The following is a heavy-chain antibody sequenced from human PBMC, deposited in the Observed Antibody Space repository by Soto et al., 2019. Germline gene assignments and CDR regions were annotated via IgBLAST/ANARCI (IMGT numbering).Heavy chain of an antibody. D-gene: IGHD2-2*01. Sequence: GGSLRLSCAASGFTFSSYGMHWVRQAPGKGLEWVAVIWYDGSNKYYANSVKGRFTIARDKSKNTLYLQMNSLRAEDTAVYYCARDEADIVVVPAAMRNYYYYYMDVWGKGTTVTVSS. CDR3: ARDEADIVVVPAAMRNYYYYYMDV. V-gene: IGHV3-33*01. J-gene: IGHJ6*03. CDR2: IWYDGSNK. CDR1: GFTFSSYG.